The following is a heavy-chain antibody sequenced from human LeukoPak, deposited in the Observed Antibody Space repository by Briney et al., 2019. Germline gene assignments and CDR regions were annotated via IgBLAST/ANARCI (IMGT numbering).Heavy chain of an antibody. D-gene: IGHD6-19*01. J-gene: IGHJ4*02. Sequence: GGSLRLSCAASGFTFSNHAMSWVRQAPGKGLEGVSSISGGGDRINYADSVKGRFTISRDNSRNTLYLQMNNLGAEDTAVYYCATTPLLAGTIYFDYWGQGTLVTVSS. V-gene: IGHV3-23*01. CDR1: GFTFSNHA. CDR2: ISGGGDRI. CDR3: ATTPLLAGTIYFDY.